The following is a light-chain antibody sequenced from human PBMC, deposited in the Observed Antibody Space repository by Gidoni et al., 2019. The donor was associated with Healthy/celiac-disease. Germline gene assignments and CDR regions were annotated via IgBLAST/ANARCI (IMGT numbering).Light chain of an antibody. Sequence: EIVLTQSPGTLSLSPGESATLSCRASQGVSSSYLAWYQQNPGQAPRILIYGASSRATGIPDRCSGSGSGTDFTLTISRLEPEDFAVYYCQQYGSSPPITFGQGTRLEIK. V-gene: IGKV3-20*01. CDR1: QGVSSSY. CDR3: QQYGSSPPIT. J-gene: IGKJ5*01. CDR2: GAS.